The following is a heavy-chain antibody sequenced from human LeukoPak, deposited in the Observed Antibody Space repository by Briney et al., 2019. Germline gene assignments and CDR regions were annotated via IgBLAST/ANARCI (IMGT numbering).Heavy chain of an antibody. CDR1: GGSISSYY. Sequence: PSETLSLTCTVSGGSISSYYWSWIRQPPGKGLEWIGYIYYSGSTNYNPSLKSRVTISVDTSKNQFSQKLSSVTAADTAVYYCARQSGYGNDYWGQGTLVTVSS. V-gene: IGHV4-59*08. J-gene: IGHJ4*02. D-gene: IGHD5-12*01. CDR2: IYYSGST. CDR3: ARQSGYGNDY.